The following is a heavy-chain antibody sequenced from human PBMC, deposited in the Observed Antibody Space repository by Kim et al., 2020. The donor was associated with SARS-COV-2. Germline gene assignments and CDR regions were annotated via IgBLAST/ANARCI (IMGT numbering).Heavy chain of an antibody. J-gene: IGHJ4*02. CDR3: AGGRITIFGVVTEFDY. V-gene: IGHV4-31*02. D-gene: IGHD3-3*01. Sequence: SPKSRVTISVDTSKNQFSLRLSSVTAADTAVYYCAGGRITIFGVVTEFDYWGQGTLVTVSS.